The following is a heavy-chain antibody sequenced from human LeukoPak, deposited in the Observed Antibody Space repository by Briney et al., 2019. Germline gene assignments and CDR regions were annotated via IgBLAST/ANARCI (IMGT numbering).Heavy chain of an antibody. CDR2: IYYSGTT. D-gene: IGHD2/OR15-2a*01. Sequence: PSETLSLTCTVSGVSISSDNNYWGWIRQPPGKGLEWIGTIYYSGTTYYNPSLMSRVTISVDTSKNQFSLKLSSVTAADTAVYYCASLSKTQKQFDYWGQGTLVTVSS. CDR1: GVSISSDNNY. J-gene: IGHJ4*02. V-gene: IGHV4-39*07. CDR3: ASLSKTQKQFDY.